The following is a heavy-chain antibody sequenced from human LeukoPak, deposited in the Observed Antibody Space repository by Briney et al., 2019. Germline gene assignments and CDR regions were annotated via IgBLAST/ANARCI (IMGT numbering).Heavy chain of an antibody. D-gene: IGHD4-17*01. CDR1: GAPLNNYY. CDR3: AMQVGIYGDYNNWFDP. Sequence: SETLSLTCTVSGAPLNNYYWNWVRQPPGKELEWVGNVDYSGSTRYNPSLKSRATMSLDSSKNQFSLRLTSVTAADMAVYYCAMQVGIYGDYNNWFDPWGQGARVTVSS. V-gene: IGHV4-59*08. J-gene: IGHJ5*02. CDR2: VDYSGST.